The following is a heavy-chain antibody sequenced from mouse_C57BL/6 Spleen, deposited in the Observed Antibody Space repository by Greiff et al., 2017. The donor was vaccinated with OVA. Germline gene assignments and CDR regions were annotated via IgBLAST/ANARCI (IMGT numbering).Heavy chain of an antibody. Sequence: VQLQQSGPELVKPGASVKISCKASGYSFTGYYMNWVKQSPEKSLEWIGEINPSTGGTTYNQKFKAKATLTVDKSSSTAYMQLKSLTSEDSAVDYCARDYDYDAFAYWGQGTLVTVSA. CDR1: GYSFTGYY. CDR3: ARDYDYDAFAY. J-gene: IGHJ3*01. CDR2: INPSTGGT. V-gene: IGHV1-42*01. D-gene: IGHD2-4*01.